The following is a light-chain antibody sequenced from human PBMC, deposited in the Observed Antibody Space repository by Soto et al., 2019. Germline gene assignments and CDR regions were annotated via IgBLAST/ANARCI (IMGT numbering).Light chain of an antibody. CDR1: QSVRSN. V-gene: IGKV3-15*01. J-gene: IGKJ4*01. CDR2: GAS. Sequence: EIVMTQSPATLSVSPGERATLFCRASQSVRSNFLAWYQQKPGQAPSLLIYGASIRATGIPARVSGSGSGTEFTLTINSLQSEDFAVYYCQQHSAWPLTCGGGTKVEIK. CDR3: QQHSAWPLT.